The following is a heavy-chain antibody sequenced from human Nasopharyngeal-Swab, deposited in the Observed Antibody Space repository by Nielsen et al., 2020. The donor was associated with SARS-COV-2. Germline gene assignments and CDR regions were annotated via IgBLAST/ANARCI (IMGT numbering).Heavy chain of an antibody. D-gene: IGHD3-16*01. V-gene: IGHV3-13*01. CDR2: IGTAGDT. CDR1: GFTFSSYD. CDR3: ARRLGGEVGGDDAFDI. Sequence: GGSLRLSCAASGFTFSSYDMHWVRQATGKGLEWVSAIGTAGDTYYPGSVKGRFTISRENAKNSLYLQMNSLRAEDTAVYYCARRLGGEVGGDDAFDIWGQGTMVTVSS. J-gene: IGHJ3*02.